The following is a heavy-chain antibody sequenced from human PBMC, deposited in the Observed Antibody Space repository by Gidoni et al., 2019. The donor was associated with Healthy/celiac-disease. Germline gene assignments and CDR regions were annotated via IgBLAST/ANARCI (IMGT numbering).Heavy chain of an antibody. V-gene: IGHV4-34*01. CDR2: INHSGST. J-gene: IGHJ4*02. CDR1: GGSFSGYY. CDR3: ARGRGYCTGGVCPFDY. D-gene: IGHD2-8*02. Sequence: QVQLQQWGAGLLKPSATLSLTCAVYGGSFSGYYWSWIRQPPGKGLEWIGEINHSGSTNYNPSLKSRVTISVDTSKNQFSLKLSSVTAADTAVYYCARGRGYCTGGVCPFDYWGQGTLVTVSS.